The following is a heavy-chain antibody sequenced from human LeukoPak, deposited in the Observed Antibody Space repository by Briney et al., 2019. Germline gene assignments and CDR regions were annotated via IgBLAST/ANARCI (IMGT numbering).Heavy chain of an antibody. CDR3: ARDGSGSNGWFDP. Sequence: ASVKVSCKASGYTFTTYSIHWVRQAPGQGLEWMGWINPNSGGTNYAQKFQGRVTMTRDTSISTAYMELSRLRSDDTAVYYCARDGSGSNGWFDPWGQGTLVTVSS. D-gene: IGHD3-10*01. CDR2: INPNSGGT. V-gene: IGHV1-2*02. J-gene: IGHJ5*02. CDR1: GYTFTTYS.